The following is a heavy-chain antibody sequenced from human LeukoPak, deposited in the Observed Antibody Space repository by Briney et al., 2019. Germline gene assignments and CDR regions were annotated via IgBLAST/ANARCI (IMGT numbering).Heavy chain of an antibody. CDR1: GYTFTGYY. Sequence: ASVKVSCKASGYTFTGYYMHWVRQAPGQGLEWMGLINPNTGGTNHAQRFQGRVTMTRDTSISTVYMDLRSLRSDDTAVYYCARDRWQQLDWFDPWGQGTLVIVSS. V-gene: IGHV1-2*02. D-gene: IGHD5-24*01. CDR2: INPNTGGT. CDR3: ARDRWQQLDWFDP. J-gene: IGHJ5*02.